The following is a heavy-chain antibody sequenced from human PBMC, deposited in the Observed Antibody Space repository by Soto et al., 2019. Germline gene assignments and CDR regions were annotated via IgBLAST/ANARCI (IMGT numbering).Heavy chain of an antibody. D-gene: IGHD2-21*01. Sequence: GGSLRLSCAASGFIFSNYVMNWVRQAPGRGLEWVSTIGGSGVDTYYADSVKGRFTISRDNSKNTLYLQLSRLRDEDTAVYYCAKGGFCSGGGCYPNWFDPWGQGTLVTVSS. J-gene: IGHJ5*02. V-gene: IGHV3-23*01. CDR3: AKGGFCSGGGCYPNWFDP. CDR1: GFIFSNYV. CDR2: IGGSGVDT.